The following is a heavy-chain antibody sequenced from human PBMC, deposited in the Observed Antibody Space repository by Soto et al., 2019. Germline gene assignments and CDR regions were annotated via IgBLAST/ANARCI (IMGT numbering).Heavy chain of an antibody. V-gene: IGHV4-39*01. J-gene: IGHJ4*02. CDR3: ASQRTSVVTQAYFDV. CDR2: IYYSGST. CDR1: GDSISSRSYY. D-gene: IGHD2-21*02. Sequence: SETLSLTCTVTGDSISSRSYYWGWIRQPPAKRLDWIGGIYYSGSTYNNPSLRSRGSMSIHTSNDQFSLKLKSVTAADTALYFCASQRTSVVTQAYFDVWGPGSLVTVS.